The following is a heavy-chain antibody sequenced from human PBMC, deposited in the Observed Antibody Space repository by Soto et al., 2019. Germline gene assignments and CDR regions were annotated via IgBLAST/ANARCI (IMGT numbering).Heavy chain of an antibody. Sequence: GEYLKISCKGSGYDFTRTWIGWVRQLPGKGLDWMGIIYPGDSETRYSPSFQGEVTISADRSFSTASLQWSSLKTPDTAMYYCASLVGGYDSYFDHWGQGTRVTVSS. V-gene: IGHV5-51*01. J-gene: IGHJ4*02. CDR1: GYDFTRTW. D-gene: IGHD5-12*01. CDR2: IYPGDSET. CDR3: ASLVGGYDSYFDH.